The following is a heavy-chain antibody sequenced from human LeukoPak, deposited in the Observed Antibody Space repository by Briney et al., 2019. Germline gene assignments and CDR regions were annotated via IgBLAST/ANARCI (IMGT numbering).Heavy chain of an antibody. Sequence: SETLSLTCTVSGGSISSYYWSWIRQPAGKGLEWIGRIYTSGSTNYNPSLKSRVTMSVDTSKNQFSLKLSSVTAADTAVYYCARDLGITMVRETLLYYYYYMDVWGKGTTVTVSS. CDR2: IYTSGST. CDR3: ARDLGITMVRETLLYYYYYMDV. D-gene: IGHD3-10*01. CDR1: GGSISSYY. J-gene: IGHJ6*03. V-gene: IGHV4-4*07.